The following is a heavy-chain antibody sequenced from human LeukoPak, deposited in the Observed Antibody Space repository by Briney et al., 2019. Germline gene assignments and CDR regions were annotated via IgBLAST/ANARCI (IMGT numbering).Heavy chain of an antibody. V-gene: IGHV4-39*01. J-gene: IGHJ4*02. D-gene: IGHD6-19*01. Sequence: SETQSLTCTVSGGSIRSSSYYWGWIRQPPGKGLEWIGSIYYSGSTYYNASLKSRGTISVDTSKNQFSLKLNSVTAADTAVYFCARQVVAVAGTGYFDYWGQGTLF. CDR1: GGSIRSSSYY. CDR3: ARQVVAVAGTGYFDY. CDR2: IYYSGST.